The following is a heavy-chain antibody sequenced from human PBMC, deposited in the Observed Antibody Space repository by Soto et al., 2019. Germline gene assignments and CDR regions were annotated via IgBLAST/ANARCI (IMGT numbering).Heavy chain of an antibody. Sequence: GGALRLSCAASGFTFSSYGMHWVRQAQGKGLEWVAVIWYDGSNKYYADSVKGRFTISRDNSKNTLYLQMNSLRAEDTAVYYCARGAAAGSMTNYYGMDVWGQGTTVTVSS. CDR1: GFTFSSYG. J-gene: IGHJ6*02. CDR3: ARGAAAGSMTNYYGMDV. D-gene: IGHD6-13*01. CDR2: IWYDGSNK. V-gene: IGHV3-33*01.